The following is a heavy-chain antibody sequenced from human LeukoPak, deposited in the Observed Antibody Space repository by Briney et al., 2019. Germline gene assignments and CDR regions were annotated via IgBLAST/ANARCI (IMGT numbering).Heavy chain of an antibody. V-gene: IGHV3-23*01. CDR1: GFTFSSYA. D-gene: IGHD3-10*01. J-gene: IGHJ5*02. Sequence: GGSLRLSCAGSGFTFSSYAMSWVRQAPGKGLEWVSAISGSGSSTYYADSVKGRFTISRDNSKNTLYLQMNSLRAEDTAVYYCAKDGDYYGSGSYCSYNWFDPWGQGTLVTVSS. CDR3: AKDGDYYGSGSYCSYNWFDP. CDR2: ISGSGSST.